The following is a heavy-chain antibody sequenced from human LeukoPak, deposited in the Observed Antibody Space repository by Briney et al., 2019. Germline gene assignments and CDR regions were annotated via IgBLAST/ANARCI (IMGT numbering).Heavy chain of an antibody. CDR3: ATNAPRGYSGYDFYDPLDY. D-gene: IGHD5-12*01. V-gene: IGHV1-69*04. Sequence: GSSVKVSCKASGGTFSSYAISWVRQAPGQGLEWMGRIIPILGIANYAQKFQGRVTITADKPTITAYMELSSLRSEDTAVYYCATNAPRGYSGYDFYDPLDYWGQGTLVTISS. CDR2: IIPILGIA. J-gene: IGHJ4*02. CDR1: GGTFSSYA.